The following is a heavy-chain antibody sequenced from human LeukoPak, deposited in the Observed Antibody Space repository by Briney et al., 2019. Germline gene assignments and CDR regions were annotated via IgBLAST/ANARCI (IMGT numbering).Heavy chain of an antibody. J-gene: IGHJ1*01. Sequence: HPGGSLSLSCAASGFTFSSYAMSWVRQAPGKGLEWVSAISGSGGSTYYADSVKGRFTISRDDAKSSLYLQMNSLRADDTAVYSCATSRGYFFRWFLHWRQGTLVTVSS. D-gene: IGHD3-22*01. V-gene: IGHV3-23*01. CDR1: GFTFSSYA. CDR2: ISGSGGST. CDR3: ATSRGYFFRWFLH.